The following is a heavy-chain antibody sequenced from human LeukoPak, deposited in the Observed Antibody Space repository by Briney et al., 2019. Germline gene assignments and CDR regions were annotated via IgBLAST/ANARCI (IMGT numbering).Heavy chain of an antibody. CDR3: ARDTYYYGSGSPGS. Sequence: GGSLRLSCAASGFTFSSYAMHWVRQAPGKGLEWVAVISYDGSNKYYADSVKGRFTISRDNSKNTLYLQMNSLRAEDTAVYYCARDTYYYGSGSPGSWGQGTLVTVSS. D-gene: IGHD3-10*01. CDR2: ISYDGSNK. V-gene: IGHV3-30-3*01. CDR1: GFTFSSYA. J-gene: IGHJ5*02.